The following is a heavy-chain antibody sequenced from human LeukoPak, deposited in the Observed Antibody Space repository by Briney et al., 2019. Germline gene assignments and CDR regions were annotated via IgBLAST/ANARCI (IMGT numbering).Heavy chain of an antibody. CDR1: GGSISSSSYY. CDR3: ARVVGVYDYGDYFRQELYYFDY. Sequence: PSETLSLTCTVSGGSISSSSYYWGWIRQPPGKGLEWIGSIYYSGSTYYNPSLKSRVTISVDTSKNQFSLKLSSVTAADTAVYYCARVVGVYDYGDYFRQELYYFDYWGQGTLVTVSS. CDR2: IYYSGST. D-gene: IGHD4-17*01. J-gene: IGHJ4*02. V-gene: IGHV4-39*07.